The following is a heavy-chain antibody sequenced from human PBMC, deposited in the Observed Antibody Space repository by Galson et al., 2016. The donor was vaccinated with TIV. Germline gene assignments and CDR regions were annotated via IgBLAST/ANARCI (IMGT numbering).Heavy chain of an antibody. CDR3: VKARGHSYGSPQDYYYGMDA. Sequence: SLRLSCAASGFTFDDYAMHWVRQPPGKGLEWVSGISSNSYYIGYAASVRGRFTISRDNAKNSLYLQMNSLRTEDAALYYCVKARGHSYGSPQDYYYGMDAWGQGTTVTVSS. CDR2: ISSNSYYI. J-gene: IGHJ6*02. V-gene: IGHV3-9*01. D-gene: IGHD5-18*01. CDR1: GFTFDDYA.